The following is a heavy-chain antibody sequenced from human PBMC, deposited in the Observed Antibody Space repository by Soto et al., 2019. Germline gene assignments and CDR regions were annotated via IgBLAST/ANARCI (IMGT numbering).Heavy chain of an antibody. CDR2: IYYSRST. D-gene: IGHD3-22*01. Sequence: QVQLQESGPGLVKPSETLSLTCTVSGGSISSYYWSWIRQPPGKGLEWIGYIYYSRSTNYNPSLKSRVTISVDTSKNQFSLKLSSVTAADTAVYYCARLYYDSSGYYPMGGMDVWGQGTTVTVSS. CDR3: ARLYYDSSGYYPMGGMDV. V-gene: IGHV4-59*01. CDR1: GGSISSYY. J-gene: IGHJ6*02.